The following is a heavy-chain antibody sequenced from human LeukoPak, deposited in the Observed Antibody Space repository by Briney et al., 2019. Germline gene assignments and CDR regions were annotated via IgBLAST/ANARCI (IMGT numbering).Heavy chain of an antibody. CDR3: AREQRTFDY. Sequence: GGSLRLSCVASGFTFSNYWMNWVRQAPGKGLGWVANIKPDGGEQYYVDSVKGRFTISRDNAENSLYLQLSSLRAEDTAVYYCAREQRTFDYWGQGILVTVSS. CDR1: GFTFSNYW. J-gene: IGHJ4*02. V-gene: IGHV3-7*03. CDR2: IKPDGGEQ. D-gene: IGHD5-24*01.